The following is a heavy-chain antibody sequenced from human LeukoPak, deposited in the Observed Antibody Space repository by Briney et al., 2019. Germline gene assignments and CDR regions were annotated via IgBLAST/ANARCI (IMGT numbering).Heavy chain of an antibody. J-gene: IGHJ4*02. CDR3: ARVECGGDCYSSFDY. D-gene: IGHD2-21*02. V-gene: IGHV3-21*01. Sequence: GGSLRLSCAASGFTFSSYIMHWVRQAPGKGLEWSSSIYTSSSYIYYADSVKGRFTISRDNAKNSLFLQMNSLRAEDTAVYYCARVECGGDCYSSFDYWGQGTLVTVSS. CDR1: GFTFSSYI. CDR2: IYTSSSYI.